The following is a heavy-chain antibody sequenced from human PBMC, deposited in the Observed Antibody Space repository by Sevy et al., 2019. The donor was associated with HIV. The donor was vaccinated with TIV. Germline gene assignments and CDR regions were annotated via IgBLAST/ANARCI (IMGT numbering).Heavy chain of an antibody. J-gene: IGHJ3*02. CDR2: INAGNGNT. CDR3: ARSADYDFWSGYSGGGAFDI. V-gene: IGHV1-3*01. Sequence: ASVKVSCKASGYTFTSYAMHWVRQAPGQRLEWMGWINAGNGNTKYSQKFQGRVTITGDTSAGTAYMELSSLRSEDTAVYYCARSADYDFWSGYSGGGAFDIWGQGTMVTVSS. D-gene: IGHD3-3*01. CDR1: GYTFTSYA.